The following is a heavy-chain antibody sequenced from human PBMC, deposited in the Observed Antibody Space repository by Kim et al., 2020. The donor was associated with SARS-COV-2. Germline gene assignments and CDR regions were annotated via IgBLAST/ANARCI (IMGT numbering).Heavy chain of an antibody. V-gene: IGHV3-30*04. D-gene: IGHD6-13*01. CDR3: ASTSTWMIRRFDT. J-gene: IGHJ5*01. Sequence: GGSLRLSCAAFGFTFRSYAMNWVRQAPGKGLEWVAVISYDGTNKYYADSVKGRFTISRDNSKNTLYLQMNSLRVEDTAMYYCASTSTWMIRRFDTWG. CDR2: ISYDGTNK. CDR1: GFTFRSYA.